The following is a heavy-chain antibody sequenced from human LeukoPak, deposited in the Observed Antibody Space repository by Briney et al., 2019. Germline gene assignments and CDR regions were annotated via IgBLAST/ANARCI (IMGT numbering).Heavy chain of an antibody. Sequence: ASVKVSCKASGYTFTSYAMNWVRQAPGQGLEWMGWISAYNGNTNYAQKFQGRVTMTRDTSISTAYMELSRLRSDDTAVYYCARVASIGAIGDHWGQGTLVTVSS. J-gene: IGHJ4*02. CDR1: GYTFTSYA. CDR3: ARVASIGAIGDH. D-gene: IGHD6-6*01. CDR2: ISAYNGNT. V-gene: IGHV1-2*02.